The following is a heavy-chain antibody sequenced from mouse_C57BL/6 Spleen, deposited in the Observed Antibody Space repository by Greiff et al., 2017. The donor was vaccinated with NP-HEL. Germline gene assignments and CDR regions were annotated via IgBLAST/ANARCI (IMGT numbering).Heavy chain of an antibody. Sequence: VKLQESGAELARPGASVKLSCKASGYTFTSYGISWVKQRTGQGLEWIGEIYPRSGNTYYNEKFKGKATLTADKSSSTAYMELRSLTSEDSAVYFCARDGIYYDYERGFDYWGQGTTLTVSS. CDR2: IYPRSGNT. CDR3: ARDGIYYDYERGFDY. J-gene: IGHJ2*01. CDR1: GYTFTSYG. D-gene: IGHD2-4*01. V-gene: IGHV1-81*01.